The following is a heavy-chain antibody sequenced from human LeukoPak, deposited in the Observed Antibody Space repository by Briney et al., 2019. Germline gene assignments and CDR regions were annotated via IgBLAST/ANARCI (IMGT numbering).Heavy chain of an antibody. Sequence: SETLSLTRTVSGGSISSYYWSWIRQPPRKGLEWIGYIYYSGSTNYNPSPKSRVTISVDTSKNQFSLKLSSVTAADTAVYYCARQRRRFLEWLVDNWFDPWGQGTLVTVSS. CDR1: GGSISSYY. CDR2: IYYSGST. CDR3: ARQRRRFLEWLVDNWFDP. V-gene: IGHV4-59*01. D-gene: IGHD3-3*01. J-gene: IGHJ5*02.